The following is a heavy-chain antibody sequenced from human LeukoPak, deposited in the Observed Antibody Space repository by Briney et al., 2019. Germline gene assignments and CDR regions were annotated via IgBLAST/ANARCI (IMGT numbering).Heavy chain of an antibody. D-gene: IGHD6-6*01. CDR1: GFSFSSYA. J-gene: IGHJ4*02. CDR3: AKDLGSSSSVSDYFDS. V-gene: IGHV3-23*01. Sequence: GGSLRLSCAASGFSFSSYAMSWVRQTPGKGLEWVSGISGGGGSTYYADSVKGRFTISRDNSKNTLYLQMNSPRAEDTAIYYCAKDLGSSSSVSDYFDSWGQGTLVTVSS. CDR2: ISGGGGST.